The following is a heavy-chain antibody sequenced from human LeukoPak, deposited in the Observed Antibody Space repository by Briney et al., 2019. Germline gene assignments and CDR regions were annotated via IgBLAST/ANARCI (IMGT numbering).Heavy chain of an antibody. V-gene: IGHV3-21*01. CDR1: GFTFSSYS. CDR3: ARDYYGDYALDY. CDR2: ISSSSYI. D-gene: IGHD4-17*01. J-gene: IGHJ4*02. Sequence: GGSLRLSCAASGFTFSSYSMNWVRQAPGKGLEWVSFISSSSYIYYADSVKGRFTISRDNAKNSLYLQMNSLRAEDTAVYYCARDYYGDYALDYWGQGTLVTVSS.